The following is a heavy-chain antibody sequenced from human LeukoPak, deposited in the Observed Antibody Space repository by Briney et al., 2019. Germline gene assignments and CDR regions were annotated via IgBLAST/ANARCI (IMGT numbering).Heavy chain of an antibody. CDR1: GFSLTTSGVG. D-gene: IGHD5-12*01. CDR3: AHRRYDLFDY. J-gene: IGHJ4*02. CDR2: IYWDDDK. V-gene: IGHV2-5*02. Sequence: SGPTLVNPTQTPTLTCTFSGFSLTTSGVGVGWIRQPPGKSLEWLALIYWDDDKRFSPSLKSRLTLTKDTSKNQVVLTMVNMGPVDTATYYCAHRRYDLFDYWGQGILVTVSS.